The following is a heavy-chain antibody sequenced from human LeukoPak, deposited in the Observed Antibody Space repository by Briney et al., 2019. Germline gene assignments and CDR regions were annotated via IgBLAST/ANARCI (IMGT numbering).Heavy chain of an antibody. CDR3: AREEYYYGSGSYLSFYFDY. J-gene: IGHJ4*02. V-gene: IGHV1-69*05. CDR2: IIPIFGTA. CDR1: GGTFSSYA. D-gene: IGHD3-10*01. Sequence: SVKVSCKASGGTFSSYAISWVRQAPGEGLEWMGRIIPIFGTANYAQKFQGRVTITTDESTSTAYMELSSLRSEDTAVYYCAREEYYYGSGSYLSFYFDYWGQGTLVTVSS.